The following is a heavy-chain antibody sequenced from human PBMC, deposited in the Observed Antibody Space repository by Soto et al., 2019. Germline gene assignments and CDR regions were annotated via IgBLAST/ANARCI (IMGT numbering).Heavy chain of an antibody. V-gene: IGHV1-24*01. J-gene: IGHJ4*02. CDR1: GYTLTELS. CDR3: ARRGGRYNFGAVY. D-gene: IGHD2-15*01. CDR2: FDPEDGAT. Sequence: GASVKVSCKVSGYTLTELSMHWVRQAPGKGLEWMGGFDPEDGATNYAQKFQGRVTMTADTSTNTAYMELRSLRSEDTAVYYCARRGGRYNFGAVYWGQGTPVTVSS.